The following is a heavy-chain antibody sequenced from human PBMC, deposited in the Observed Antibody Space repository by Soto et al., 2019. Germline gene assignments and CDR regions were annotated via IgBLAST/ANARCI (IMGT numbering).Heavy chain of an antibody. D-gene: IGHD2-21*02. V-gene: IGHV4-31*03. CDR2: IYFTGNT. CDR3: GSGDAWVVLLAY. J-gene: IGHJ4*02. Sequence: PSETLSLICTVSGASINSGGYYWNWVRLLPGRGLEWIGYIYFTGNTYYNPSLECRVTISLDTPQNQFSLELNSVSAADTAVYYCGSGDAWVVLLAYWGQGALVTVSS. CDR1: GASINSGGYY.